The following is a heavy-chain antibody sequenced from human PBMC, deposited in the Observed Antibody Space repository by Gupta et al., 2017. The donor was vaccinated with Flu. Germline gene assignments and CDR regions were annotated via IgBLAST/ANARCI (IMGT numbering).Heavy chain of an antibody. CDR1: GGSFSGYY. D-gene: IGHD3-22*01. J-gene: IGHJ3*02. CDR3: ARLTRIRHSGIVVVITTDAFDI. V-gene: IGHV4-34*01. Sequence: QVQLQQWGAGLLKPSETLSLTCAVYGGSFSGYYWSWIRQPPGKGLEWIGEINHSGSTNYNPSLKSRVTISVDTSKNQFSLKLSSVTAADTAVYYCARLTRIRHSGIVVVITTDAFDIWGQGTMVTVSS. CDR2: INHSGST.